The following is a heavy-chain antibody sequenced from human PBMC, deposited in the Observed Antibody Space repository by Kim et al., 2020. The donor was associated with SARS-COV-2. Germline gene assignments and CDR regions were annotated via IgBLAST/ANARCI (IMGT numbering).Heavy chain of an antibody. CDR3: ARRARRWLQLPPFFDY. CDR1: GFTFSSYW. J-gene: IGHJ4*02. V-gene: IGHV3-7*01. CDR2: IKQDGSEK. Sequence: GGSLRLSCAASGFTFSSYWMSWVRQAPGKGLEWVANIKQDGSEKYYVDSVKGRFTISRDNAKNSLYLQMNSLRAEDTAVYYCARRARRWLQLPPFFDYWGQGTLVTVSS. D-gene: IGHD5-12*01.